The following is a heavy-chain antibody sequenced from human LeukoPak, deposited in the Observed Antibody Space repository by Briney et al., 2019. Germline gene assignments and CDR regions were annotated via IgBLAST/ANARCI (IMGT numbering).Heavy chain of an antibody. CDR3: ARVIGGATLWFDP. Sequence: SETLSLTCTVSGGSISSYYWSWIRQPPGKGLEWIGYIYYSGSTNYDPSLKSRVAISVDTYKNQFSLKLSAVTAADTAVYYCARVIGGATLWFDPWGQGTLVTVSS. D-gene: IGHD1-26*01. V-gene: IGHV4-59*01. J-gene: IGHJ5*02. CDR1: GGSISSYY. CDR2: IYYSGST.